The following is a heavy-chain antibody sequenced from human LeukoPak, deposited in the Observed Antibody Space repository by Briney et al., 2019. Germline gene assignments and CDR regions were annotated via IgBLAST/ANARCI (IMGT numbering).Heavy chain of an antibody. CDR2: IIPIFGTA. D-gene: IGHD3-10*01. V-gene: IGHV1-69*05. Sequence: SVKVSCKASGGTFSSYVISWVRQAPGQGLEWMGGIIPIFGTANYAQKFQGRVTITTDESTSTAYMELSSLRSEDTAVYYCATYGSGSYYNWANWFDPWGQGTLVTVSS. J-gene: IGHJ5*02. CDR3: ATYGSGSYYNWANWFDP. CDR1: GGTFSSYV.